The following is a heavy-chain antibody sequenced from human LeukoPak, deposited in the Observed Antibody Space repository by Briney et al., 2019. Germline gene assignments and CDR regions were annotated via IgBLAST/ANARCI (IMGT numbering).Heavy chain of an antibody. D-gene: IGHD3-3*01. CDR2: IYYSGST. CDR3: ARVTGKYDFWSGYQKYFDY. V-gene: IGHV4-39*07. CDR1: GFTFGRYD. J-gene: IGHJ4*02. Sequence: GSLRLSCTASGFTFGRYDMHWVRQPPGKGLEWIGSIYYSGSTYYNPSLKSRVTISVDTSKNQFSLKLSSVTAADTAVYYCARVTGKYDFWSGYQKYFDYWGQGTLVTVSS.